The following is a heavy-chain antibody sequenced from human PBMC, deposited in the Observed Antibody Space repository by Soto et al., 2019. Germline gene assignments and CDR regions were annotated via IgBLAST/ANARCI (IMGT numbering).Heavy chain of an antibody. CDR1: GGSFIGYY. J-gene: IGHJ4*02. Sequence: KTSETLSLTCAVYGGSFIGYYWSWIRQPPGKGLEWIGEINHSGSTNYNPSLKSRVTISVDTSKNQFSLKLSSVTAADTAVYYCARGTPEPYSSSWYYFDYWGQGTLVTVSS. V-gene: IGHV4-34*01. CDR2: INHSGST. CDR3: ARGTPEPYSSSWYYFDY. D-gene: IGHD6-13*01.